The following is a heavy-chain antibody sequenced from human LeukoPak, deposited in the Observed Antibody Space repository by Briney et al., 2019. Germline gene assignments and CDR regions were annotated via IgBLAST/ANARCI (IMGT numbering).Heavy chain of an antibody. D-gene: IGHD4-17*01. J-gene: IGHJ2*01. CDR3: ARDYGDIPPDWYYDL. Sequence: SETLSLTCTVSGGSISDYYWSWIRQPPGKGLEWIGYIYYSGSTNYNPSLKSRVTISVDTSKNQFSLKLSSVTAADTAVYYCARDYGDIPPDWYYDLWGRGTLVTVSS. CDR1: GGSISDYY. V-gene: IGHV4-59*01. CDR2: IYYSGST.